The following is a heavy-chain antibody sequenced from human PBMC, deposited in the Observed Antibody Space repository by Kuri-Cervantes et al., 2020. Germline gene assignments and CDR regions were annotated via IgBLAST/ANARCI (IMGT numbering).Heavy chain of an antibody. CDR2: IDWDDDK. CDR1: GFSLSTSGMC. CDR3: AHPKSGSGWLIFDY. V-gene: IGHV2-70*12. J-gene: IGHJ4*02. D-gene: IGHD6-19*01. Sequence: SGPTLVKPTQTLTLTCTFSGFSLSTSGMCVSWIRQPPGKALEWLALIDWDDDKYYSTSLKTRLTISKDTSKNQVVLTMTNMDPVDTATYYCAHPKSGSGWLIFDYWGQGTLVTVSS.